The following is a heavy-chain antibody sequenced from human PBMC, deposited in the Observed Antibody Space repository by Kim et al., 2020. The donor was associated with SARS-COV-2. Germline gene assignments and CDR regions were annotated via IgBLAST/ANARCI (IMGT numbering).Heavy chain of an antibody. V-gene: IGHV4-31*02. J-gene: IGHJ6*02. CDR3: ARVPSRSWYGGHES. D-gene: IGHD6-13*01. Sequence: NRSLKLRVTISVDTSKNQFSLKLSSVTAADTAVYYCARVPSRSWYGGHESWGQGTTVTVSS.